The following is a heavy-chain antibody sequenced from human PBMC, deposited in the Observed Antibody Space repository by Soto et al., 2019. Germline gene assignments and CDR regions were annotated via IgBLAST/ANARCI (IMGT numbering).Heavy chain of an antibody. Sequence: QVQLVQSGAEVKKPGSSVKVSCKASGGTFSSYAISWVRQAPGQGLEWMGGIIPIFGTANYAQKFQGRVMITADESTSPAYMELSSLRSEDTAVYYCARARSITMVRGVMAYDYWGQGTLVTVSS. CDR2: IIPIFGTA. CDR3: ARARSITMVRGVMAYDY. V-gene: IGHV1-69*01. CDR1: GGTFSSYA. J-gene: IGHJ4*02. D-gene: IGHD3-10*01.